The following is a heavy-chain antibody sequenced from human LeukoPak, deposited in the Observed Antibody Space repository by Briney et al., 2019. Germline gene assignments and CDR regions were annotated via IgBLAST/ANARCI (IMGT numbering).Heavy chain of an antibody. Sequence: GGSLRLSCAASGFSISTYGMHWVRQAPGKGLEWVAALWYDGVNTYYADSVKGRFTISRDNSKNTLYLQMNSLRAEDAAVYYCARAQDSSSWYLDSWGQGTLVTVSS. D-gene: IGHD6-13*01. CDR1: GFSISTYG. V-gene: IGHV3-33*01. CDR2: LWYDGVNT. J-gene: IGHJ4*02. CDR3: ARAQDSSSWYLDS.